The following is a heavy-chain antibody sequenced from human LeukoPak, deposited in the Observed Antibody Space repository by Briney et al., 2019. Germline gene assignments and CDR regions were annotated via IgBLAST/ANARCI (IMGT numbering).Heavy chain of an antibody. CDR2: IIPIFGIA. J-gene: IGHJ4*02. CDR3: ARSLGTTFGVDY. V-gene: IGHV1-69*04. D-gene: IGHD1-1*01. CDR1: GGTFSSYA. Sequence: SVKVSCKASGGTFSSYAISWVRQAPGQGLEWMGRIIPIFGIANYAQKFRGRVTITADKSTSTAYMELSSLRSEDTAVYYCARSLGTTFGVDYWGQGTLVTVSS.